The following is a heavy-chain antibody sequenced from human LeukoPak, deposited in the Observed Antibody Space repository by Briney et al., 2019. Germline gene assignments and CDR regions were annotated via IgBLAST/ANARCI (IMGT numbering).Heavy chain of an antibody. CDR1: GYIFTSYG. J-gene: IGHJ3*02. V-gene: IGHV1-18*01. D-gene: IGHD1-26*01. CDR3: ARTNSGSSLSAFDI. CDR2: ISAYNGKT. Sequence: ASVKVSCKASGYIFTSYGISWVRQAPGQGLELMGWISAYNGKTIYAQKLQGRVTMTTDTSTSTAYMELWSLRSDDTAVYYCARTNSGSSLSAFDIWGQGTMVTVSS.